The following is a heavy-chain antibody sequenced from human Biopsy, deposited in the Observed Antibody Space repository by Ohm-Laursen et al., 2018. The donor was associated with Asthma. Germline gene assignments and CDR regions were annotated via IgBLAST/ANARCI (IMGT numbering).Heavy chain of an antibody. CDR3: ARKAGSCISRTCYSLDF. J-gene: IGHJ4*02. D-gene: IGHD2-2*01. Sequence: SVKVSCKSLGGTFNTYVIGWARQAPGQGLEWMGGINSVLGTTTYPQKFQDRVTITSDDSTSIVYMELSSLRSEDTAVYYCARKAGSCISRTCYSLDFWGQGTLVTVSS. CDR1: GGTFNTYV. CDR2: INSVLGTT. V-gene: IGHV1-69*13.